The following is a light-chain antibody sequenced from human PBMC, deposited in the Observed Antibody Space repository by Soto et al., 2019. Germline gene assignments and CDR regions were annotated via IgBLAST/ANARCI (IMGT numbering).Light chain of an antibody. CDR1: SSAVGSYRF. CDR3: GSSAPSRTVV. Sequence: QSVLTQPASVSGSPGQSITISCTGSSSAVGSYRFVSWYQHHPGKVHKLIIYEGGKRHSGVSTRFSGSEPGNTASLTISGLQAEDEADYYCGSSAPSRTVVVGTGTKLTVL. V-gene: IGLV2-23*01. CDR2: EGG. J-gene: IGLJ1*01.